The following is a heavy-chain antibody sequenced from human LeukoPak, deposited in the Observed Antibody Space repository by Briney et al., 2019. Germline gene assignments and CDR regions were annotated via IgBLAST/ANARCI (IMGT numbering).Heavy chain of an antibody. CDR1: GYSFSSYW. V-gene: IGHV5-51*01. CDR3: ARRSSSGGYYFDY. J-gene: IGHJ4*02. CDR2: IYPGDSDI. Sequence: GESLKISCKGSGYSFSSYWIGWVRQMPGKGPEWMVIIYPGDSDIKYSPSFEGQVTISADKSNSTAYLQWSSLKASDTAMYYCARRSSSGGYYFDYWGQGTPVTVSS. D-gene: IGHD3-16*01.